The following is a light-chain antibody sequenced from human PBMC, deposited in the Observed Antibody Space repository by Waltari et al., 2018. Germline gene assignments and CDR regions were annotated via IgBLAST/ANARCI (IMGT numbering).Light chain of an antibody. J-gene: IGKJ4*01. Sequence: ELVMTQSPGILSVSPGESASLSCRASQTVVNNLAWYQQRPGQAPRLLIYRASTRATGVPARFTGSGSGTEFTLTINSLQSEDFAVYYCLQYYNWPPLTFGGGTKLEIK. V-gene: IGKV3-15*01. CDR3: LQYYNWPPLT. CDR2: RAS. CDR1: QTVVNN.